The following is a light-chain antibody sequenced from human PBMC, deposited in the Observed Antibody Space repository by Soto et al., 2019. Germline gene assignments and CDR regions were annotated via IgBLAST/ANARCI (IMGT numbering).Light chain of an antibody. CDR3: SLYTSSNTLV. CDR2: EVS. V-gene: IGLV2-14*01. J-gene: IGLJ2*01. Sequence: QSALTQPASVSGSPGQSITISCTGTSSDVGAYKYVSWYQQHPGKAPKLMIFEVSDRPSGVSNRFSGSKSGNTASLTISGLQAEDEADYYCSLYTSSNTLVFGGGTKLTVL. CDR1: SSDVGAYKY.